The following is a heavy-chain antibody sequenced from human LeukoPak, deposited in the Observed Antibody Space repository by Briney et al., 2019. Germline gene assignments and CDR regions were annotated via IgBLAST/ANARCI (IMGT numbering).Heavy chain of an antibody. D-gene: IGHD3-16*01. CDR2: ISSGSGTI. Sequence: PGGSLRLSCAASGFSFSAYDMSWVRQAPGKGLGWLSYISSGSGTINYADSVKGRFSVSRDNAKNSLHLQMSSLRAEDTAVYYCARVRGGFSSYYFDYCGQGTLVTVSS. CDR1: GFSFSAYD. J-gene: IGHJ4*02. V-gene: IGHV3-48*01. CDR3: ARVRGGFSSYYFDY.